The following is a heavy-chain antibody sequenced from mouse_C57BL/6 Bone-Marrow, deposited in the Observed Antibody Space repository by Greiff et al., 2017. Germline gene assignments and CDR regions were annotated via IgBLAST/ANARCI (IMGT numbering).Heavy chain of an antibody. J-gene: IGHJ3*01. Sequence: VQLQQSGAELMKPGASLKLSCKATGYTFTGYWIEWVKQRPGQGLEWIGEILPGSGSTNYKEKFKGKATFTADTSSNTAYMQLSSLTTEDSAIYYCARGSDYVWFAYWDRGTGVTVSA. V-gene: IGHV1-9*01. CDR3: ARGSDYVWFAY. CDR1: GYTFTGYW. CDR2: ILPGSGST. D-gene: IGHD2-13*01.